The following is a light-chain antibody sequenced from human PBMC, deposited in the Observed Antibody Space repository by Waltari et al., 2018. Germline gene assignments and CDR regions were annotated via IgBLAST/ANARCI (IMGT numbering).Light chain of an antibody. J-gene: IGKJ4*01. CDR3: QQYYSTPLT. V-gene: IGKV4-1*01. Sequence: DIVMTQSPDSLAVSLGERATINCKSSQSVLYSSNNKNYLAWYQQKPGQPPKLLFYWAATRESGVPDRCSGSGSGTDFTLTISSLQAEDGAVYYCQQYYSTPLTFGGGTKVEIK. CDR2: WAA. CDR1: QSVLYSSNNKNY.